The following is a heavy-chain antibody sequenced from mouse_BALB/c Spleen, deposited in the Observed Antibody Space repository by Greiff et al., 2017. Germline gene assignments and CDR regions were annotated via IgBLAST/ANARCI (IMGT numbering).Heavy chain of an antibody. CDR2: IYPGNGDT. CDR1: GYTFTSFN. V-gene: IGHV1-12*01. D-gene: IGHD2-1*01. CDR3: AKDYGNPYYYAMDY. Sequence: QVQLQQPGAELVKPGASVKMSCKASGYTFTSFNMHWVKQTPGQGLEWIGAIYPGNGDTSYNQKFKGKATLTADKSSSTAYMQLSSLTSEDSAVYYSAKDYGNPYYYAMDYWGQGTSVTVSS. J-gene: IGHJ4*01.